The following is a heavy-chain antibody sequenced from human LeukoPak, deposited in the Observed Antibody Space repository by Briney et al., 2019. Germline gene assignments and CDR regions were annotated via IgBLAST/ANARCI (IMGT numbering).Heavy chain of an antibody. CDR1: GYTFTGYY. CDR2: INPNSGGT. D-gene: IGHD4-17*01. Sequence: ASVKVSCKASGYTFTGYYMHWVRQAPGQGLEWMGWINPNSGGTNYAQKLQGRVTMTTDTSTSTAYMELRSLRSDDTAVYYCARVPSVTTSHYYYYMDVWGKGTTVTISS. J-gene: IGHJ6*03. CDR3: ARVPSVTTSHYYYYMDV. V-gene: IGHV1-2*02.